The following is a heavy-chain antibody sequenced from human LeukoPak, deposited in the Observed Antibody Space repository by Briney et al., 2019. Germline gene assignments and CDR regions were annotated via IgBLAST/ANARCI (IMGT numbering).Heavy chain of an antibody. V-gene: IGHV3-7*03. J-gene: IGHJ4*02. CDR1: GFTFSRHW. D-gene: IGHD2-15*01. CDR3: ARDNGWSADF. CDR2: IKQDGSAK. Sequence: GGSLRLSCAASGFTFSRHWMYWVRQAPGKGLEWVANIKQDGSAKPYVDSVKGRFTISRDNAKDSLFLQMNSLRAEDTAVYYCARDNGWSADFWGQGTLVTVSS.